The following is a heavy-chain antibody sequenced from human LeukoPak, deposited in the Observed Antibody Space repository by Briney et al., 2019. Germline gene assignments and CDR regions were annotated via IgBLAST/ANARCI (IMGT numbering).Heavy chain of an antibody. Sequence: ASVKVSCKASGYTFTSYYMHWVRQAPGQGLEWMGIINPSGGSTSYAQKFQGRVTMTRDTSTSTVYMELSSLRSEDTAVYYCARDRRGCSSTSCQGSSPAVDYFDYWGQGTLVTVSS. CDR2: INPSGGST. D-gene: IGHD2-2*01. CDR1: GYTFTSYY. CDR3: ARDRRGCSSTSCQGSSPAVDYFDY. V-gene: IGHV1-46*01. J-gene: IGHJ4*02.